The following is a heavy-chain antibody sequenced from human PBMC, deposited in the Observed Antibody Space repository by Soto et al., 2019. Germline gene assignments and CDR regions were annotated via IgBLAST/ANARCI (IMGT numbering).Heavy chain of an antibody. CDR3: AKEIGRRPLYFFDS. V-gene: IGHV3-23*01. J-gene: IGHJ4*02. CDR2: LSGNGATT. D-gene: IGHD6-6*01. Sequence: PGGSLTLSCSSSTLTLSNYAMSWVRQAPGKGLEWVAGLSGNGATTLHADSVKGRFIISRDNSKNTLSLQMDSLRAEDTAIYYCAKEIGRRPLYFFDSWGQGTLVTVSS. CDR1: TLTLSNYA.